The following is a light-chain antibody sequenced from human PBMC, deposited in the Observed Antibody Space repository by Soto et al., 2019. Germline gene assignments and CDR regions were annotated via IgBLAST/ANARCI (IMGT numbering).Light chain of an antibody. J-gene: IGKJ1*01. Sequence: DIHMTQSPSTLSASVGDRIIITCRASQNVRSYLNWYQQKSGKAPNLLIYESTSWESGVPSRFSGGGSGTDFTLTISRLQPDDFATYYCQQSFCAPPTFGQGTKVEI. CDR1: QNVRSY. V-gene: IGKV1-39*01. CDR3: QQSFCAPPT. CDR2: EST.